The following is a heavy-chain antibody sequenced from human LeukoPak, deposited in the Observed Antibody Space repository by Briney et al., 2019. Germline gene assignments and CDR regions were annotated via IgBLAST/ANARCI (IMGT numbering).Heavy chain of an antibody. D-gene: IGHD1-26*01. CDR1: GFTVSSNY. V-gene: IGHV3-66*01. Sequence: PGRSLRLSCAASGFTVSSNYMSWVRQAPGKGLEWVSVIYSGGSTYYADSVKGRFTISRDNSKNTLYLQMNSLRAEDTAVYYCAREDQSGSYYLDYWGQGTLVTVSS. J-gene: IGHJ4*02. CDR3: AREDQSGSYYLDY. CDR2: IYSGGST.